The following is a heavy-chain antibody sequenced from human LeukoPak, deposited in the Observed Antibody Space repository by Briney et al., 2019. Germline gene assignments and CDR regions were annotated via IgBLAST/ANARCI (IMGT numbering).Heavy chain of an antibody. V-gene: IGHV4-31*03. CDR2: IYYSGST. Sequence: PSHTLSLTCTVSGGSHSSGGHFWSWIRQHPGKGLEWIGYIYYSGSTYYNPSLKSRVNISVDTSKNQFSLRLNSVTAADTAVYYCTRDGPRSSGYPDTWGQGTRVTVSS. D-gene: IGHD3-22*01. CDR1: GGSHSSGGHF. J-gene: IGHJ5*02. CDR3: TRDGPRSSGYPDT.